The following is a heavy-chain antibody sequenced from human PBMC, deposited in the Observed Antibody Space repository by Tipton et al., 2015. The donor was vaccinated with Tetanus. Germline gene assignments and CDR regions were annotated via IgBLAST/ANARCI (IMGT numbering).Heavy chain of an antibody. CDR1: GGSISSPDHY. D-gene: IGHD6-19*01. CDR3: AILPKHWLAPRGAP. J-gene: IGHJ5*02. CDR2: MHSFGGS. Sequence: LRLSCTVSGGSISSPDHYWTWIRQPPGKALEWIGNMHSFGGSYSNPSLESRVTISVDTSKNHFSLNMSSVTAADTAVYYCAILPKHWLAPRGAPWGQGILVTVSS. V-gene: IGHV4-30-4*01.